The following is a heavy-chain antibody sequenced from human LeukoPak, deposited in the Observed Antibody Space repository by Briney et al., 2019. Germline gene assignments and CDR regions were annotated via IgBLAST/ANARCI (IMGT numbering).Heavy chain of an antibody. D-gene: IGHD3-22*01. CDR2: ISTSGRYI. CDR1: GFSVSSNY. CDR3: ARGHYDSSGQSDY. Sequence: GGSLRLSCAASGFSVSSNYMNWVRQAPGQGLEWVSSISTSGRYIYYADSVKGRFTISRDNAKKSLYLQMNSLRVEDTAVYYCARGHYDSSGQSDYWGQGTLVTVSS. V-gene: IGHV3-21*01. J-gene: IGHJ4*02.